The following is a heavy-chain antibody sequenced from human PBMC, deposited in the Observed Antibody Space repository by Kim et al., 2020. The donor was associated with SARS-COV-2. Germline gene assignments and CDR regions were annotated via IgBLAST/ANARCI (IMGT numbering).Heavy chain of an antibody. Sequence: DSVKGRFTISRDNSKNTLYLQMNSLRAEDTAVYYCATREPNWNDDNYFDYWGQGTLVTVSS. V-gene: IGHV3-23*01. D-gene: IGHD1-1*01. J-gene: IGHJ4*02. CDR3: ATREPNWNDDNYFDY.